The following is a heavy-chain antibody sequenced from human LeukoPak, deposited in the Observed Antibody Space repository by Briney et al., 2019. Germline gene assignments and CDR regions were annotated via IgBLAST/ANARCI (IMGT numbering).Heavy chain of an antibody. CDR3: AKDSLSSSRALLFDY. V-gene: IGHV3-23*01. CDR1: GFTFSSYA. D-gene: IGHD6-6*01. J-gene: IGHJ4*02. CDR2: SGSGHTT. Sequence: PGGSLRLSCAASGFTFSSYAMSWVRQAPGKGLEWVSVSGSGHTTYYADSVKGRFTISRDNSKNTLYLQMNSLRAEDTAVYYCAKDSLSSSRALLFDYWGQGTLVTASS.